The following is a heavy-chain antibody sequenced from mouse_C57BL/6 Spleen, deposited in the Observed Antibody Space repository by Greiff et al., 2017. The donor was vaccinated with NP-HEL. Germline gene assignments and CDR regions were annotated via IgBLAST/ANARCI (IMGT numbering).Heavy chain of an antibody. CDR3: ARSAATVPLYYAMDY. J-gene: IGHJ4*01. Sequence: QVQLQQSGPELVKPGASVKISCKASGYAFSSSWMNWVKRRPGKGLEWIGRIYPGDGDTNYNGKFKGKATLTADKSSSTAYMQLSSLTSEDSAVYFCARSAATVPLYYAMDYWGQGTSVTVSS. CDR1: GYAFSSSW. V-gene: IGHV1-82*01. D-gene: IGHD1-1*01. CDR2: IYPGDGDT.